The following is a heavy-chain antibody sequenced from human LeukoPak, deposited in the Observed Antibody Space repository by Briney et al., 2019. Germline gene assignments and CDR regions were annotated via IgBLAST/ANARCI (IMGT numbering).Heavy chain of an antibody. J-gene: IGHJ6*02. D-gene: IGHD3-10*01. Sequence: SETLSLTCTVSGYSISSGYYWGWIRQPPGKGLEWIGSIYHSGSTYYNPSLKSRVTISVDRSKNQFSLKLSSVTAADTAVYYCAREYYYGSGSRDGMDVWGQGTTVTVSS. CDR2: IYHSGST. V-gene: IGHV4-38-2*02. CDR1: GYSISSGYY. CDR3: AREYYYGSGSRDGMDV.